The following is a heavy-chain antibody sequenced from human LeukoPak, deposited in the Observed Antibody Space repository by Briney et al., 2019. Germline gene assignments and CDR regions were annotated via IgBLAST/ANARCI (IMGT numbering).Heavy chain of an antibody. Sequence: SETLSLTCTVSGGSISSSSYYWGWIRQPPGKGLEWIGSIYYSGSTYYNPSLKSRVTISVDTSKNQFSLKLSSVTAADTAVYYCARQYAIAGLGFGYWGQGTLVTVSS. CDR2: IYYSGST. V-gene: IGHV4-39*01. CDR3: ARQYAIAGLGFGY. D-gene: IGHD3-16*01. CDR1: GGSISSSSYY. J-gene: IGHJ4*02.